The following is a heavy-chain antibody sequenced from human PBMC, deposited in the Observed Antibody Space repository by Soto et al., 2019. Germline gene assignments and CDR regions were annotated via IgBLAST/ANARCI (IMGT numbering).Heavy chain of an antibody. Sequence: EQLVESGGGLVQPGGSLRLSCAASGFILSRNYMSWVRQAPGKGLEWVSVIYAGGSINYADSVEGRFTISRHNSDNTLFLQMNSLRTEDTAVYYCARGENDAFDIWGQGTMVAVSS. J-gene: IGHJ3*02. V-gene: IGHV3-53*04. CDR3: ARGENDAFDI. CDR2: IYAGGSI. CDR1: GFILSRNY.